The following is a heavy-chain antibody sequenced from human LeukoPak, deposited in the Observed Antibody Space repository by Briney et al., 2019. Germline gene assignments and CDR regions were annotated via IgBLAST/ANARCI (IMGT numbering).Heavy chain of an antibody. CDR3: ASEVRYCSGGSCLFDP. D-gene: IGHD2-15*01. CDR2: IIPIFGTA. Sequence: SVKVSCKASGGTFSSYAISWVRQAAGQGLEWMGGIIPIFGTANYAQKFQGRVTITTDESTSTAYMELSSLRSEDTAVYYCASEVRYCSGGSCLFDPWGQGTLVTVSS. V-gene: IGHV1-69*05. CDR1: GGTFSSYA. J-gene: IGHJ5*02.